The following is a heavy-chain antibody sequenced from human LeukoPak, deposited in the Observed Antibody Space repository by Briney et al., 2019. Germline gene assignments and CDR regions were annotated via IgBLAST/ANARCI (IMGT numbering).Heavy chain of an antibody. V-gene: IGHV4-4*07. J-gene: IGHJ4*02. Sequence: SETLSLTCTVSGGSIRSYWSWIRQPAGKGLEWIGRIYGSGSTDYNPSLKSRVTMSIDTSKNQFSLNLISVTAADTAVYYCARRGSSGLEFDYWGQGTLVAVSS. D-gene: IGHD3-22*01. CDR3: ARRGSSGLEFDY. CDR2: IYGSGST. CDR1: GGSIRSY.